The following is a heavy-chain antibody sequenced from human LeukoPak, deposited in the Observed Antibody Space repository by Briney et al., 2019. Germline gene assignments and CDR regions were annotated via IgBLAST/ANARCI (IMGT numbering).Heavy chain of an antibody. D-gene: IGHD5-12*01. Sequence: GGSLRLSCAASGFTFSNAWMSWVRQTPGKGLEWVSSISGSGGSTHYADSVKGRFTISRDNSKNIPYLQMNSLRAEDTAVYYCAKDWMSTIINYFDYWGQGTLVTVSS. CDR2: ISGSGGST. CDR1: GFTFSNAW. V-gene: IGHV3-23*01. J-gene: IGHJ4*02. CDR3: AKDWMSTIINYFDY.